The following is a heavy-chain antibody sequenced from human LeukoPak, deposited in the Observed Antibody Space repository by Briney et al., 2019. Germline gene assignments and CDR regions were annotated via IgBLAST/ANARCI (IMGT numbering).Heavy chain of an antibody. CDR2: ISTYNGDT. Sequence: ASVKVSCKASGYTFTNHGISWVRHAPGQGLEWMGWISTYNGDTKYAQRLQGRVTLTSDTSTNTVYMDVKSLKSDDEAVDVCARDLAFLPVPAANGWLDPWGQGTLVTVSS. CDR3: ARDLAFLPVPAANGWLDP. CDR1: GYTFTNHG. D-gene: IGHD6-19*01. J-gene: IGHJ5*02. V-gene: IGHV1-18*04.